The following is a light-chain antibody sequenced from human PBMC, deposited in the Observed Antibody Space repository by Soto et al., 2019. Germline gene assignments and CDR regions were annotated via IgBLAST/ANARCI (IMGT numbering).Light chain of an antibody. J-gene: IGKJ1*01. CDR3: QQYGDSPPT. V-gene: IGKV3-20*01. Sequence: EIVLTQSPGTLSLSPGESATLSCRASQSVSSNSLAWYRRNPSQPPSLLIYGTSTRATDIPRRFSGSGSGTDFTLTITRLEPEDFAVYFCQQYGDSPPTFGQGTKVEVK. CDR2: GTS. CDR1: QSVSSNS.